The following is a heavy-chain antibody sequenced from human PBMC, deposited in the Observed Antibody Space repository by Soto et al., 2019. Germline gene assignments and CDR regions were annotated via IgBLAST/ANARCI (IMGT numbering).Heavy chain of an antibody. CDR1: GFTVSSNY. J-gene: IGHJ4*02. V-gene: IGHV3-53*02. Sequence: EVQLVETGGGLIQPGGSLRLSCAASGFTVSSNYMSWVRQAPGKGPEWVSILYREGTTYYTESVKGRFTISRDDSRNTLDLQMNILRADDTAVYYCARFLQDSSGYYYDCWGQGTLVTVSS. CDR3: ARFLQDSSGYYYDC. D-gene: IGHD3-22*01. CDR2: LYREGTT.